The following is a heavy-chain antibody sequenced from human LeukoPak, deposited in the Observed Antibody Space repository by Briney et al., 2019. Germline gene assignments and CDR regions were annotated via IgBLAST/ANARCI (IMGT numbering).Heavy chain of an antibody. V-gene: IGHV4-4*07. CDR1: GGSISSYY. Sequence: PSETLSLTCTVSGGSISSYYWSWIRQPAGKGLEWIGRIYTSGSTNYNPSLKSRVTISVDTSKNQFSLKLSSVTAADTAVYYCARGDSLTRYYYYYMDVWGKGTTVTVSS. CDR2: IYTSGST. J-gene: IGHJ6*03. D-gene: IGHD5-18*01. CDR3: ARGDSLTRYYYYYMDV.